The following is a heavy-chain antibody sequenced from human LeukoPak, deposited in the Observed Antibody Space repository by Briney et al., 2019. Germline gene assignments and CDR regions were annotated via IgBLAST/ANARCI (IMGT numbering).Heavy chain of an antibody. D-gene: IGHD2-2*01. CDR1: GYTFTGYY. J-gene: IGHJ5*02. Sequence: ASVKVSCKASGYTFTGYYMHWVRQDPGQGLEWIGWINPNRGGTNYAQKFQGRVTMTRDTSISTAYMELSRLRSDDTAVYYCAREFVVVQAAMQGWFDPWGRGTLVTVSS. CDR2: INPNRGGT. V-gene: IGHV1-2*02. CDR3: AREFVVVQAAMQGWFDP.